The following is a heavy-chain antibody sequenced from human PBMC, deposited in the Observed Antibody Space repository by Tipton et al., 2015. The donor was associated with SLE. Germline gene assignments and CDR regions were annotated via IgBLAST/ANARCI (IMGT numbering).Heavy chain of an antibody. Sequence: TLSLTCTVSGGSISSYYWSWIRQPPGKGLEWIGYIYYSGSTNYNPSLKSRVTISVDTSKNQFSLKLSSVTAADTAVYYCARQPVVDAFDIWGQGTRVTVSS. D-gene: IGHD4-23*01. CDR2: IYYSGST. CDR3: ARQPVVDAFDI. CDR1: GGSISSYY. J-gene: IGHJ3*02. V-gene: IGHV4-59*08.